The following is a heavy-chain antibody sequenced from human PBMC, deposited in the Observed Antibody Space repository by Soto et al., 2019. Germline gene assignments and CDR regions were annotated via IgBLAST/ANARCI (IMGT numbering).Heavy chain of an antibody. D-gene: IGHD6-25*01. J-gene: IGHJ6*02. Sequence: RASVKVSCKASGYTFTGYYMHWVRQAPGQGLEWMGWINPNSGGTNYAQKFQGWVTMTRDTSISTAYMELSRLRSDDTAVYYCARQRLNYYYYYGMDVWGQGTTVTVSS. CDR1: GYTFTGYY. CDR2: INPNSGGT. V-gene: IGHV1-2*04. CDR3: ARQRLNYYYYYGMDV.